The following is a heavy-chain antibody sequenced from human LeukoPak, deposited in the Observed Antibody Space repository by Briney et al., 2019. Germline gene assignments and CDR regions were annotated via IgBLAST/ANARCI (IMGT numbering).Heavy chain of an antibody. D-gene: IGHD1-26*01. CDR3: ARDSGSYYIDY. CDR1: GFTFSDHY. CDR2: IRNKASSYTT. Sequence: GGSLRLSCAASGFTFSDHYTDWVRQAPGKGLEWVGRIRNKASSYTTAYAASVKGRFTLSRDDSKNSLYLQMNSLKTEDTAVYYCARDSGSYYIDYWGQGTLVTVSS. V-gene: IGHV3-72*01. J-gene: IGHJ4*02.